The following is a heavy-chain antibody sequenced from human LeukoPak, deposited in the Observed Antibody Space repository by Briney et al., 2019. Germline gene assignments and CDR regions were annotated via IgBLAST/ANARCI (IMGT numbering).Heavy chain of an antibody. J-gene: IGHJ4*02. CDR1: GGSVSSVSYY. CDR2: IYYSGSS. D-gene: IGHD2-2*01. V-gene: IGHV4-61*01. CDR3: ARLYCSRTRCYYSN. Sequence: SETLSLTCTVSGGSVSSVSYYWSWIRQPPGKGLEWIGYIYYSGSSSYNPALKSRVTISLDTSKNQFSLKLSSVTAADTAIYYCARLYCSRTRCYYSNWGQGTLVTVSS.